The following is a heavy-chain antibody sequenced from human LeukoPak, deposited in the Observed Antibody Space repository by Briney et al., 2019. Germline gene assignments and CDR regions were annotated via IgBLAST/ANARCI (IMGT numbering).Heavy chain of an antibody. D-gene: IGHD4-17*01. J-gene: IGHJ4*02. CDR2: INHSGST. CDR3: ARSLVTTVTQFLDY. Sequence: PSETLSLTCAVYGGSFSGYYWSWIRQPPGKGLEWIGEINHSGSTNYNPSLKSRVTISVDTSKNQFCLKLSSVTAADTAVYYCARSLVTTVTQFLDYWGQGTLVTVSS. V-gene: IGHV4-34*01. CDR1: GGSFSGYY.